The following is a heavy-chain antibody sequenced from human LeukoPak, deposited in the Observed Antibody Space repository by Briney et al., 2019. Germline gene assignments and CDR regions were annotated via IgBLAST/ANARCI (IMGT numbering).Heavy chain of an antibody. Sequence: RASVKVSCKASGYTFTGYYMHWVRQAPGQGLEWMGWINPNSGGTNYAQKFQGWVTMTRDTSISTAYMELSRLRSYDTAVYYCARDRSREAFDIWGQGTMVTVSS. CDR1: GYTFTGYY. J-gene: IGHJ3*02. CDR3: ARDRSREAFDI. V-gene: IGHV1-2*04. CDR2: INPNSGGT. D-gene: IGHD1-26*01.